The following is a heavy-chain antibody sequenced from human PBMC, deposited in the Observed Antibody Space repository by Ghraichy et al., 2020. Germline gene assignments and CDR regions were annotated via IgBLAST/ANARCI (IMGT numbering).Heavy chain of an antibody. D-gene: IGHD1-1*01. Sequence: ASVKVSCKASGYTVTSYGLNWVRQAPGQRPEWMGWINANTGNPTYVQGFPGRFVFSVDTSVSPAYLEINSLKPEDTAIYYCARGPWERLLKALDYWGQGTLVTVS. CDR2: INANTGNP. CDR3: ARGPWERLLKALDY. J-gene: IGHJ4*02. CDR1: GYTVTSYG. V-gene: IGHV7-4-1*02.